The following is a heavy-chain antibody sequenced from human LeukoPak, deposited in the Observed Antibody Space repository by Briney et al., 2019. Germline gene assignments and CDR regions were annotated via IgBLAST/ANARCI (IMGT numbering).Heavy chain of an antibody. J-gene: IGHJ5*02. CDR3: ARTVGATEKWFDP. CDR1: GGSISSSSYY. Sequence: SETLSLTCTVSGGSISSSSYYWGWIRQPPGKGLEWIGSIYYSGSTYYNPSLKSRVTISVDTSKNQFSLKLSSVTAADTAVYYCARTVGATEKWFDPWDQGTLVTVSS. D-gene: IGHD1-26*01. V-gene: IGHV4-39*07. CDR2: IYYSGST.